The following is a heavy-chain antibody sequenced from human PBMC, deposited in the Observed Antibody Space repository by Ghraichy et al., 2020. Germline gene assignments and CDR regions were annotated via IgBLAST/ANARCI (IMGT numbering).Heavy chain of an antibody. CDR3: ARAPWPIAPTLDAFDI. J-gene: IGHJ3*02. Sequence: ASVKVSCKASGYTFTGYYMHWVRQAPGQGLEWMGRSNPNSGGTNYAQKFQGRVTMTRDTSISTAYMELSRLRSDDTAVYYCARAPWPIAPTLDAFDIWGQGTMVTVSS. CDR2: SNPNSGGT. CDR1: GYTFTGYY. V-gene: IGHV1-2*06. D-gene: IGHD2-15*01.